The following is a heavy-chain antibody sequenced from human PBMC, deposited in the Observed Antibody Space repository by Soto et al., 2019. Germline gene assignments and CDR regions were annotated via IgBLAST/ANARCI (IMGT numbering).Heavy chain of an antibody. Sequence: QVHLVESGGDVIHSGKSLRLSCAVSGFTFSLYGMHWIRQAPGKGLEWVAFISYEGRNKYYADSVKGRFTISRDNSKNTVSLQMDSLRPEDTAVYYCAKGRDSTLLRWQYFDNWGLGTQVTVSS. CDR3: AKGRDSTLLRWQYFDN. D-gene: IGHD4-4*01. CDR1: GFTFSLYG. V-gene: IGHV3-30*18. J-gene: IGHJ4*02. CDR2: ISYEGRNK.